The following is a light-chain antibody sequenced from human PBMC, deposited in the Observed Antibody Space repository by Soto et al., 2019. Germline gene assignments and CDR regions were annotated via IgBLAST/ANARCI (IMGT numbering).Light chain of an antibody. CDR2: AAS. Sequence: DIQMTQSPSSLSASVGDRVTITCRASQSISNYLNWYQQKPGKAPKFLIYAASSLQSGVPSRFSGSGSGTEFTLTISSLQPDDFATYYCQQYKSYSPWTFGQGTKVDI. CDR3: QQYKSYSPWT. CDR1: QSISNY. J-gene: IGKJ1*01. V-gene: IGKV1-16*01.